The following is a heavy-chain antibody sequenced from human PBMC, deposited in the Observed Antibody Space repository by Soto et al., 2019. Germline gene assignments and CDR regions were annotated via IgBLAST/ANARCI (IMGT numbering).Heavy chain of an antibody. CDR2: IKSKTDGGTT. D-gene: IGHD3-3*01. CDR3: NTEEYLSYDFWSGYSN. CDR1: GFTFSNAW. V-gene: IGHV3-15*01. J-gene: IGHJ4*02. Sequence: EVQLVESGGGLVKPGGSLRLSCAASGFTFSNAWMSWVRQAPGKGLEWVCGIKSKTDGGTTDYAAPVKGRFTISRDDSKNTLYLQMNSLKTEDTAVYYCNTEEYLSYDFWSGYSNWGQGTLVTVSS.